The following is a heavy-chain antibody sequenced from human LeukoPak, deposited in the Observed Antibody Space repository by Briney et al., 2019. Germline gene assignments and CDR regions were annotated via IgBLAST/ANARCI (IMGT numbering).Heavy chain of an antibody. CDR1: GFPFRSYW. D-gene: IGHD5-24*01. Sequence: GGSLRLSCTASGFPFRSYWMHWVRQAPGKGLVWVSGINSDERIKKTADSVKGRFTISRDNAKNTLYLQMNSLRADDTAVYYCARDDGDGYIHYFDYWGQGALVTVSS. CDR3: ARDDGDGYIHYFDY. V-gene: IGHV3-74*01. J-gene: IGHJ4*02. CDR2: INSDERIK.